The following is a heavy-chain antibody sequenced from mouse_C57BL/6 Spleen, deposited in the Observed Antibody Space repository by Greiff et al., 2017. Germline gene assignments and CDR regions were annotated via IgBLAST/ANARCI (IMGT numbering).Heavy chain of an antibody. CDR1: GYTFTNYW. Sequence: QVQLKESGAELVRPGTSVKMSCKASGYTFTNYWIGWAKQRPGHGLEWIGDIYPGGGYTNYNEKFKGKATLTADKSSSTAYMQFSSLTSEDSAIYYCARGGSIKGAMDYWGQGTSVTVSS. CDR3: ARGGSIKGAMDY. D-gene: IGHD1-1*01. CDR2: IYPGGGYT. V-gene: IGHV1-63*01. J-gene: IGHJ4*01.